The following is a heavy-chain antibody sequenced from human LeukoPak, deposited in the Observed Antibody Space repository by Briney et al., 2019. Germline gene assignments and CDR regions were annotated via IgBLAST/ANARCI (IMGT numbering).Heavy chain of an antibody. CDR3: ASSLSRYYYDSSGYAFDY. J-gene: IGHJ4*02. CDR1: GGSISSGGYS. Sequence: SQTLSLTCAVSGGSISSGGYSWNWIRQPPGKSLEWIGYIYHSGSTYYNPSLKSRVTISVDRSKNQFSLKLSSVTAADTAVYYCASSLSRYYYDSSGYAFDYWGQGTLVTVSS. CDR2: IYHSGST. D-gene: IGHD3-22*01. V-gene: IGHV4-30-2*01.